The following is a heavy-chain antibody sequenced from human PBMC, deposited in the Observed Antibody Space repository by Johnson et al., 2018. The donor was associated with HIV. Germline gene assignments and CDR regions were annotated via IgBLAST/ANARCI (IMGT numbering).Heavy chain of an antibody. V-gene: IGHV3-7*05. J-gene: IGHJ3*02. Sequence: VQLVESGGGLVQPGGSLRLSCAASGFTFSRYWMSWVRQAPGKGLEWVANIKQDGSEKYYVDSVKGRFTISRDHAKNSVYLQMNSLRAEDTAVYYCARGTLAAFDIWGQGTMVTVSS. D-gene: IGHD2-2*01. CDR3: ARGTLAAFDI. CDR1: GFTFSRYW. CDR2: IKQDGSEK.